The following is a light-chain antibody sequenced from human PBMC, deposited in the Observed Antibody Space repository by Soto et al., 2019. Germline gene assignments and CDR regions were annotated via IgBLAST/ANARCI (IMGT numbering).Light chain of an antibody. CDR1: QGMSNY. CDR3: LQHNSYPRT. Sequence: DIPMTQSPSAMSASVGDRVTITCRASQGMSNYLAWFQQKPGQVPKRLIYAASSLQSGVPSRFSGSGSGTEFTLTISSLQPEDFATYYCLQHNSYPRTFGQGTKVEIK. CDR2: AAS. J-gene: IGKJ1*01. V-gene: IGKV1-17*03.